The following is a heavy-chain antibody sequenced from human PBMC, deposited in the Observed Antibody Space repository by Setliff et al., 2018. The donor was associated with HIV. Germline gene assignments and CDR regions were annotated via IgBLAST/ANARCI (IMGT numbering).Heavy chain of an antibody. D-gene: IGHD3-22*01. CDR2: MNQNGGDK. CDR3: AKGPARTTMIVVVSAFDI. V-gene: IGHV3-7*01. CDR1: GFTFDNYG. J-gene: IGHJ3*02. Sequence: PGGSLRLSCAASGFTFDNYGMTWVRQAPGKGLEWVANMNQNGGDKNYVGSVRGRFTISRDISKNTLYLQMNNLSTEDTAVYYCAKGPARTTMIVVVSAFDIWGQGTMVTVSS.